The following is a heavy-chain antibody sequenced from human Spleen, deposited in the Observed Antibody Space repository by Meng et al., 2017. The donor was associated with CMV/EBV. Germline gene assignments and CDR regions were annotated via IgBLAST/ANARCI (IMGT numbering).Heavy chain of an antibody. Sequence: GESLKISCAVSGLSLSDYYLNWIRQAPGKGLEWVSLISASGTTTYYADSIKGRFTISRDNAKNSLYLQLNSLRADDTAVYYCAAGVALDYWGQGTLVTVSS. CDR3: AAGVALDY. CDR2: ISASGTTT. J-gene: IGHJ4*02. V-gene: IGHV3-11*04. D-gene: IGHD2-21*01. CDR1: GLSLSDYY.